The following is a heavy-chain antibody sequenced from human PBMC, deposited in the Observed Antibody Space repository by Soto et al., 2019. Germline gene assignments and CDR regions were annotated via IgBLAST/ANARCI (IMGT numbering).Heavy chain of an antibody. J-gene: IGHJ4*02. Sequence: QITLKESGPTLVKPTQTLTLTCTFSGFSLTTDRVGVGWIRQPPGEALEWLAVIYWDDSKTYRPSLESRLTITQATSKNPVALTMNNLDSLDTATYYCAHASGGRSPSRGQGTLVTVSS. CDR3: AHASGGRSPS. D-gene: IGHD1-26*01. V-gene: IGHV2-5*02. CDR2: IYWDDSK. CDR1: GFSLTTDRVG.